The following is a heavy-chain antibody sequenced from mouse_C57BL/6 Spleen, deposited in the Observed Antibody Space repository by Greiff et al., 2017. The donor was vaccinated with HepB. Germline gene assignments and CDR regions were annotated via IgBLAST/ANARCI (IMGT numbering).Heavy chain of an antibody. CDR3: ARRGLRRSYFDY. Sequence: EVKLQESGPELVKPGASVKIPCKASGYTFTDYNMDWVKQSHGKSLEWIGDINPNNGGTIYNQKFKGKATLTVDKSSSTAYMELRSLTSEDTAVYYCARRGLRRSYFDYWGQGTTLTVSS. CDR1: GYTFTDYN. CDR2: INPNNGGT. D-gene: IGHD1-2*01. V-gene: IGHV1-18*01. J-gene: IGHJ2*01.